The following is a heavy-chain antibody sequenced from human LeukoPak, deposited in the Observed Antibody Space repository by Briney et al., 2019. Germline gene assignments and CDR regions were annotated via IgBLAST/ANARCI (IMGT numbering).Heavy chain of an antibody. CDR1: GFTFSSYE. J-gene: IGHJ5*02. D-gene: IGHD6-19*01. V-gene: IGHV3-48*03. CDR2: ISGGGETI. CDR3: AREWLTHNWFDP. Sequence: PGGSLRLSCSASGFTFSSYEMNWVRQAPGKGLEWLSYISGGGETIDYADSVKGRFTFSRDNAKNSLFLQMNNLRPEDTAVYYCAREWLTHNWFDPWGQGTLVIVSS.